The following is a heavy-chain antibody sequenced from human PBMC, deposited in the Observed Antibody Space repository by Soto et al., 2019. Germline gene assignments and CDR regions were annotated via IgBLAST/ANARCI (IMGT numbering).Heavy chain of an antibody. V-gene: IGHV2-5*02. CDR1: GFSLSTSRVG. D-gene: IGHD1-20*01. Sequence: QITLKESGPTLVKPTQTLTLTCTFSGFSLSTSRVGVGWIRQPPGKALEWLALIYWDDDKRYSPSLKSRLTITKDTSKNQVVLTMTNTDPVDTATYYCVHTSGGDNSACFDYWGQGTLVTVSS. CDR2: IYWDDDK. J-gene: IGHJ4*02. CDR3: VHTSGGDNSACFDY.